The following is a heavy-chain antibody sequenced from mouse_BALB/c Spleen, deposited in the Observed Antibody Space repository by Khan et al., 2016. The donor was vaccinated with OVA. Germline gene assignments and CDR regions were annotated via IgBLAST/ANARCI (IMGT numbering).Heavy chain of an antibody. CDR2: IYPGTNYT. J-gene: IGHJ2*01. Sequence: QVQLKQSGAELVRPGASVKLSCKTSGYTFTSYWIHWVKQRPGQGLEWIARIYPGTNYTYYNEKLKDKATLTADKSSSTVYMQLSSLKSEDSAVYFCARGEALYYFAYWGQGTTLTVSS. CDR3: ARGEALYYFAY. CDR1: GYTFTSYW. V-gene: IGHV1-76*01. D-gene: IGHD2-13*01.